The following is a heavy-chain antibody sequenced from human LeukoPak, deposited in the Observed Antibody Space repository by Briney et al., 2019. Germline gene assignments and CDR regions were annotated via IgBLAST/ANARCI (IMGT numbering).Heavy chain of an antibody. CDR3: ATARPGYSSGWFVDWDY. CDR2: FDPEDGET. CDR1: GYTLTELS. V-gene: IGHV1-24*01. J-gene: IGHJ4*02. Sequence: ASVKVSCEVSGYTLTELSMHWVRQAPGKGLEWMGGFDPEDGETIYAQKFQSRVTMTEDTSTDTAYMELSSLRSEDTAVYYCATARPGYSSGWFVDWDYWGQGTLVTVSS. D-gene: IGHD6-19*01.